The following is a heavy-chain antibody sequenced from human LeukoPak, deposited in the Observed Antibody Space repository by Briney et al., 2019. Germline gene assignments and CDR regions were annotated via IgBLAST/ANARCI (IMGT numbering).Heavy chain of an antibody. CDR2: ISGRGGST. Sequence: GRSLRLSCAASGFTFSSYGMHWVRQAPGKGLEWVSNISGRGGSTYYADSVKGRFTISRDNSKNTLYLQMNSLRAEDTAVYYCAKSVGGTGDPVDYWGQGILVIVSA. J-gene: IGHJ4*02. CDR1: GFTFSSYG. CDR3: AKSVGGTGDPVDY. D-gene: IGHD6-19*01. V-gene: IGHV3-23*01.